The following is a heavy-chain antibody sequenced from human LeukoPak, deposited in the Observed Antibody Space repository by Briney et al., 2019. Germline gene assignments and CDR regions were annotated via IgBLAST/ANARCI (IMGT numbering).Heavy chain of an antibody. Sequence: PGGSLRLSCSASGFTFSSYAMHWVRQAPGKGLEYVSVISSNGGSTYYADSVKGRFTISRDNSKNTLYLQMSSLRAEDTAVYYCVKSPTVTNNWFDPWGQGTLVTVSS. V-gene: IGHV3-64D*06. CDR1: GFTFSSYA. CDR2: ISSNGGST. D-gene: IGHD4-17*01. J-gene: IGHJ5*02. CDR3: VKSPTVTNNWFDP.